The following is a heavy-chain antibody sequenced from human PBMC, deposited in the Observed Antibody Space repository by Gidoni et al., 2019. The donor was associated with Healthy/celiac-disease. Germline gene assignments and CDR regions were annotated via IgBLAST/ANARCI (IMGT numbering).Heavy chain of an antibody. J-gene: IGHJ6*02. CDR1: GFPFSSYA. V-gene: IGHV3-30-3*01. CDR3: ARDRGTMVRGVIMGYGMDV. Sequence: QVPLVESGGGVVQPGRSLRRSCAASGFPFSSYAMPWVGQAPGKGLEWVAVISYDGSNKYYADSVKGRFTISRDNSKNTLYLQMNSLRAEDTAVYYCARDRGTMVRGVIMGYGMDVWGQGTTVTVSS. CDR2: ISYDGSNK. D-gene: IGHD3-10*01.